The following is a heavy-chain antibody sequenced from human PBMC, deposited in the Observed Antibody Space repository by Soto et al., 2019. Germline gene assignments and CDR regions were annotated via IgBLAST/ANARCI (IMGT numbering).Heavy chain of an antibody. Sequence: NPSETLSLTCAVSGGSISSSNCWIWVRQPPGKGLEWIGEIYHSGSTNYNPSLKSRVTISVDKSKNQFSLKLSSVTAADTAVYYCARQQQLAYGMDVWGQGTTVTVSS. CDR3: ARQQQLAYGMDV. V-gene: IGHV4-4*02. CDR1: GGSISSSNC. CDR2: IYHSGST. D-gene: IGHD6-13*01. J-gene: IGHJ6*02.